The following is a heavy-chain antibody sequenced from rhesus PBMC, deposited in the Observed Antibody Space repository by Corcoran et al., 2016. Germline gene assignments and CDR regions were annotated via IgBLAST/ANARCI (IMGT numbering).Heavy chain of an antibody. CDR3: ARDVSVAAKGDLDY. V-gene: IGHV4-169*02. CDR2: IYGSGSST. D-gene: IGHD4-29*01. CDR1: GGSISSSY. J-gene: IGHJ4*01. Sequence: QLQLQESGPGLVKPSETLSVTCAVSGGSISSSYWRWIRQAPGKGLEWIGYIYGSGSSTNSNPSLQSRVTLSVDTSKNQLSLKLSSVTTADTAVYYCARDVSVAAKGDLDYWGQGVLVTVSS.